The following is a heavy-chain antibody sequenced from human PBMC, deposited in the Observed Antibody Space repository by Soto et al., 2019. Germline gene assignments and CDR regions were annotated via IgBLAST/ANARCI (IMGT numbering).Heavy chain of an antibody. CDR3: ARVHKTGYSSSWYDY. Sequence: GGSLRLSCAASGFTFSSYWMHWVRQARGKGLVWVSRINSDGSSTSYADSVKGRFTISRDNAKNTLYLQMNSLRAEDTAVYYCARVHKTGYSSSWYDYWGQGTLVTVSS. V-gene: IGHV3-74*01. J-gene: IGHJ4*02. CDR2: INSDGSST. CDR1: GFTFSSYW. D-gene: IGHD6-13*01.